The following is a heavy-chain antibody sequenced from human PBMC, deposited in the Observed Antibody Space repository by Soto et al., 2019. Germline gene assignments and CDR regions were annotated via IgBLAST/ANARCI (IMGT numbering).Heavy chain of an antibody. D-gene: IGHD7-27*01. V-gene: IGHV3-30*18. CDR3: AKDLRTTISDSGMDV. Sequence: QVQLVESGGGLVQPGGSLRLTCVASGFTFGSHGMHWGRQAPGKGLEWVAVISYDETNEHYVDSVKGRFTISRDNSKSILYLQMNRLRPEDTAVYKCAKDLRTTISDSGMDVWGQGTTVTVSS. CDR2: ISYDETNE. J-gene: IGHJ6*01. CDR1: GFTFGSHG.